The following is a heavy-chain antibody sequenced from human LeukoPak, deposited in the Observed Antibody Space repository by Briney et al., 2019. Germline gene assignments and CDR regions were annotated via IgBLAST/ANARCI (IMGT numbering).Heavy chain of an antibody. D-gene: IGHD3-10*01. V-gene: IGHV3-33*01. CDR3: AREALLWFGELSGFDY. Sequence: GGSLRLSCAASGFTFSSYGMHWVRQAPGKGLEWVAVIWYDGSNKYYADSVKGRFTISRDNSKNTLYLQMNSLRAEDTAVYYCAREALLWFGELSGFDYWGQGTLVTVSS. CDR1: GFTFSSYG. CDR2: IWYDGSNK. J-gene: IGHJ4*02.